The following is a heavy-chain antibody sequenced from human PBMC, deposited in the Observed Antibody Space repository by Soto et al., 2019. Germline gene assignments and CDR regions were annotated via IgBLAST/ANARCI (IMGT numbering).Heavy chain of an antibody. CDR1: GGTFSSYA. CDR3: ARRDYVWGSYRYMAPDDFDI. D-gene: IGHD3-16*02. V-gene: IGHV1-69*06. J-gene: IGHJ3*02. Sequence: SVKVSCKASGGTFSSYAISWVRQAPGQGLEWMGGIIPIFGTANYAQKFQGRVTITADKSTSTAYMELSSLRSEDTAVYYCARRDYVWGSYRYMAPDDFDIWGQGTMVTVSS. CDR2: IIPIFGTA.